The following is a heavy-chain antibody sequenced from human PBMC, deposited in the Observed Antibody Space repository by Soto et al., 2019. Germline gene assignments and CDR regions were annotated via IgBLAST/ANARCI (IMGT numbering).Heavy chain of an antibody. Sequence: PGESLKISCKASGYSFTSYWITWVRQMPGKGLEWMGKIDPSDSYTNYSPSFQGHVTISADKSITTAYLQWSSLKASDTAMYYCASLYTSGSFDFWGQGTLDTVSS. D-gene: IGHD6-19*01. CDR2: IDPSDSYT. CDR3: ASLYTSGSFDF. J-gene: IGHJ4*02. CDR1: GYSFTSYW. V-gene: IGHV5-10-1*01.